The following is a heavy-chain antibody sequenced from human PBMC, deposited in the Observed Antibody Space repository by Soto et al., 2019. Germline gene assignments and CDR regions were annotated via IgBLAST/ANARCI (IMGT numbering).Heavy chain of an antibody. CDR1: GFTFSSYA. CDR2: ISYDGSNK. CDR3: ARDPGARGGRGAFDI. J-gene: IGHJ3*02. D-gene: IGHD2-15*01. Sequence: QVQLVESGGGVVQPGRSLRLSCAASGFTFSSYAMHWVRQAPGKGLEWVAVISYDGSNKYYADSVKGRFTISRDNSKNKLYLQMHSLRAEDTAVYYGARDPGARGGRGAFDIWGQGTMVTVSS. V-gene: IGHV3-30-3*01.